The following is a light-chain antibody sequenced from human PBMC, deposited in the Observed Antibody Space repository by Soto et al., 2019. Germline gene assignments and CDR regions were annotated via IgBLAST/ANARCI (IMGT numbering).Light chain of an antibody. Sequence: EIVMTQSPATLSVSPGERATLSCRAAQSVISTLAWYQQKPGQAPSLLIYGASTRATGVPARFSGSGSGTEFTLTISSLQSEDFAVYYCQQYNIWPRTFGQGTRVEIK. CDR3: QQYNIWPRT. V-gene: IGKV3-15*01. CDR2: GAS. J-gene: IGKJ1*01. CDR1: QSVIST.